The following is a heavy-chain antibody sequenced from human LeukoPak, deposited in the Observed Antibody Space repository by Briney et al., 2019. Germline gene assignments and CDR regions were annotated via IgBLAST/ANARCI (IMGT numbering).Heavy chain of an antibody. CDR1: EFTFSSYG. CDR2: IWNDGTTK. CDR3: ARDGFSSSSGADWLDP. Sequence: GRSLRLSCAASEFTFSSYGMHWVRQAPGKGLEWVAVIWNDGTTKYYADSVKGRFAISRDNSKNTVYLQMNNLRAEDTSVYYCARDGFSSSSGADWLDPWGQGTLVTVSS. D-gene: IGHD6-13*01. V-gene: IGHV3-33*01. J-gene: IGHJ5*02.